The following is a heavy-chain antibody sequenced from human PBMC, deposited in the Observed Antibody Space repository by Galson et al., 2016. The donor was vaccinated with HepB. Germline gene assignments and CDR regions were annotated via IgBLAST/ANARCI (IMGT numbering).Heavy chain of an antibody. D-gene: IGHD2-8*02. V-gene: IGHV3-33*06. CDR1: GFTFSSYG. CDR3: AKELDPPVCSGGACYQLRDGYFDY. CDR2: IWRNGNNK. Sequence: SLRLSCAASGFTFSSYGMPWVRQSPGKGLEWVALIWRNGNNKYYVDSVKGRLTISRDNSKNTLYLQMNNLKDEAPAVYFCAKELDPPVCSGGACYQLRDGYFDYWGQGTLVTVSS. J-gene: IGHJ4*02.